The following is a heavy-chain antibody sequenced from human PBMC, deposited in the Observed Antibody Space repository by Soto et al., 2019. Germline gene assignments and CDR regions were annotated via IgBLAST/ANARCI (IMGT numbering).Heavy chain of an antibody. J-gene: IGHJ4*02. CDR1: GYTLTELS. CDR2: FDPEDGET. Sequence: ASVKVSCKVSGYTLTELSMHWVRQAPGKGLEWMGGFDPEDGETIYARKFQGRVTMTEDTSTDTAYMELSSLRSEDTAVYYCATNGALEWLLPHYWGQGTLVTVSS. D-gene: IGHD3-3*01. CDR3: ATNGALEWLLPHY. V-gene: IGHV1-24*01.